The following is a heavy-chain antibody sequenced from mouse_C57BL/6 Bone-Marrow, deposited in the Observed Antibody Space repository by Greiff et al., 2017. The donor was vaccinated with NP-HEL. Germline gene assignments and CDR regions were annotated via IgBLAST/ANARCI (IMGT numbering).Heavy chain of an antibody. CDR2: IDPANGNT. V-gene: IGHV14-3*01. CDR3: ASGYYGSSGYFDY. D-gene: IGHD1-1*01. CDR1: GFNIKNTY. J-gene: IGHJ2*01. Sequence: VQLQQSVAELVRPGASVKLSCTASGFNIKNTYMHWVKQRPEQGLEWIGRIDPANGNTKYAPKFQGKATLTADTSSNTAYLQRSRLTAEDTAIYYCASGYYGSSGYFDYWGQGTTLTVSS.